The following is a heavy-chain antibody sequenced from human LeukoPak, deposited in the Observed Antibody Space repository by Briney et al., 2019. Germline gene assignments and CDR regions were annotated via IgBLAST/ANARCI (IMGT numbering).Heavy chain of an antibody. CDR1: GFSFSSHA. CDR3: TRGPFDY. Sequence: PGGSLRLSCGASGFSFSSHAMNWVRQAPGKGLEWVSLISGSGDSTYYADSVKGRFTISRDNSKNTLYLQMNSLRAEDTDVYYCTRGPFDYWGQGTLVTVSS. V-gene: IGHV3-23*01. CDR2: ISGSGDST. J-gene: IGHJ4*02.